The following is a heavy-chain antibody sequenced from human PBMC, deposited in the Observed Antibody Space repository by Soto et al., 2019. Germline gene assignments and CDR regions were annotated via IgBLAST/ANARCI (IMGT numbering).Heavy chain of an antibody. J-gene: IGHJ6*02. V-gene: IGHV1-3*01. D-gene: IGHD2-21*02. CDR2: INAGNGNT. CDR1: GYTFTSYA. CDR3: ARDVTGAYYYYGMDV. Sequence: GASVKVSCKASGYTFTSYAMHWVRQAPGQRLEWMGWINAGNGNTKCSQKFQGRVTITRDTSASTAYMELSSLRSEDTAVYYCARDVTGAYYYYGMDVWGQGTTVTVSS.